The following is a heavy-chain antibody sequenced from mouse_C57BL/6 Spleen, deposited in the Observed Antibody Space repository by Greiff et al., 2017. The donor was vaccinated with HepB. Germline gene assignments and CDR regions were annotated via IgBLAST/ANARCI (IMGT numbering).Heavy chain of an antibody. CDR2: IYPGDGDT. J-gene: IGHJ2*01. CDR3: ARRGTGTERNYFDY. V-gene: IGHV1-82*01. D-gene: IGHD4-1*01. Sequence: VKLMESGPELVKPGASVKISCKASGYAFSSSWMNWVKQRPGKGLEWIGRIYPGDGDTNYNGKFKGKATLTADKSSSTAYMQLSSLTSEDSAVYFCARRGTGTERNYFDYWGQGTTLTVSS. CDR1: GYAFSSSW.